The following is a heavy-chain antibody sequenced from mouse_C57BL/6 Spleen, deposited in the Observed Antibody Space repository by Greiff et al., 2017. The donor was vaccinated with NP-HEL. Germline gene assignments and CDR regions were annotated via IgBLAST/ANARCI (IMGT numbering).Heavy chain of an antibody. V-gene: IGHV1-26*01. CDR3: ARRDYYDY. D-gene: IGHD1-1*01. CDR2: INPNNGGT. J-gene: IGHJ2*01. CDR1: GYTFTDYY. Sequence: VQLQQSGPELVKPGASVKISCKASGYTFTDYYMNWVKQSHGKGLEWIGDINPNNGGTSYNQKFKGKATLTVDKSSSTAYMELRSLTSEDSAVYYCARRDYYDYWGQGTTLTVSS.